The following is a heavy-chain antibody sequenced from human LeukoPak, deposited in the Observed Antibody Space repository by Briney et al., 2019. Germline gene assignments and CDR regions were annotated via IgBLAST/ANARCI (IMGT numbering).Heavy chain of an antibody. Sequence: SVKVSCKASGGTFSSYAISWVRQAPGQGLEWMGGIIPIFGTANYAQKFQGRVTITADESTSTAYMELSSLRSEDTAVYYCARPPDNWASPYYYFDYWGQGTLVTVSS. J-gene: IGHJ4*02. CDR3: ARPPDNWASPYYYFDY. CDR1: GGTFSSYA. D-gene: IGHD1-1*01. CDR2: IIPIFGTA. V-gene: IGHV1-69*13.